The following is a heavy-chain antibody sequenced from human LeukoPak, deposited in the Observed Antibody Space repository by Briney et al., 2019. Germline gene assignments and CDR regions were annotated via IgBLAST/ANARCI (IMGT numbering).Heavy chain of an antibody. J-gene: IGHJ4*02. V-gene: IGHV3-21*01. CDR1: GFTFSSYC. CDR2: ISSSSSYI. D-gene: IGHD1-26*01. CDR3: AREKWELLGSYYFDY. Sequence: GGSLRLSCAASGFTFSSYCMNWVRQAPGKGLEWVSSISSSSSYIYYADSVKGRFTISRDNAKNSLYLQMNSLRAEDTAVYYCAREKWELLGSYYFDYWGQGTLVTVSS.